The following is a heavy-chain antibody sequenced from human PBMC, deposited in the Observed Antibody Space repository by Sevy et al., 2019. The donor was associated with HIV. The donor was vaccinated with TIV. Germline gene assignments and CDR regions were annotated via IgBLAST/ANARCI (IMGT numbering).Heavy chain of an antibody. CDR2: IYYSGST. V-gene: IGHV4-39*01. CDR3: ARITSRGWGVFDV. J-gene: IGHJ3*01. D-gene: IGHD3-10*01. CDR1: GGSISNSSFY. Sequence: SETLSLTCIVSGGSISNSSFYWGWIRQPPGKGLEWLGSIYYSGSTYYNPSLKSRVTLSVDTSKNQFSLKLSSVTAADTALYYGARITSRGWGVFDVWGQGTMVTVSS.